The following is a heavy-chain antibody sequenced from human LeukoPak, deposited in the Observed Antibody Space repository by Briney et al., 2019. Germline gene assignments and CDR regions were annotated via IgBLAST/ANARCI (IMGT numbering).Heavy chain of an antibody. V-gene: IGHV3-23*01. CDR1: GFTFSSYA. D-gene: IGHD6-13*01. CDR3: AKGSASSRPYYFDY. CDR2: ITGGGSDT. J-gene: IGHJ4*02. Sequence: PGESLRLSCGASGFTFSSYAMTWVRRAPGKGLEWVSGITGGGSDTYHADSVKGRFTSSRDNSKNTLYLQMNSLRAEDTALYYCAKGSASSRPYYFDYWGQGILATVSS.